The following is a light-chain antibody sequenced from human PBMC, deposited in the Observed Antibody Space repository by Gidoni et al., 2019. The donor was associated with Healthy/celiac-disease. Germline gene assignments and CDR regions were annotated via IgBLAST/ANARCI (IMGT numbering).Light chain of an antibody. CDR3: QQSYSTLFT. V-gene: IGKV1-39*01. Sequence: DIQMTQSQSSLSASVGSRVTITCRSSQSISSYLNWYQQKPGKAPKLLIYAASSLQSGVPSRFSGSGSGTDFTLTISSLQPEDFATYYCQQSYSTLFTFGPGTKVDIK. CDR1: QSISSY. CDR2: AAS. J-gene: IGKJ3*01.